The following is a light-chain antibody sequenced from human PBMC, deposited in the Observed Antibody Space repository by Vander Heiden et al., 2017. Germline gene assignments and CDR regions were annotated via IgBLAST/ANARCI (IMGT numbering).Light chain of an antibody. CDR2: SNT. Sequence: QSVLTQPPSASGTPGQTDTTTCSAGRSNIGSNTVNWYQQVPGRAPQLLIYSNTQRPSGVPDRFSGSKSGTSASLAISGLLNEDEADYYCATWDDRLTACVFGTGTKVTVL. CDR1: RSNIGSNT. CDR3: ATWDDRLTACV. J-gene: IGLJ1*01. V-gene: IGLV1-44*01.